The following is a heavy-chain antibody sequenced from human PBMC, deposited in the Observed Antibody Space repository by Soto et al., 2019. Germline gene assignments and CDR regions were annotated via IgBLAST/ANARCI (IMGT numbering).Heavy chain of an antibody. J-gene: IGHJ6*02. CDR3: AKVNTAMVRYYYFYGIDV. CDR2: ISYDGSSK. Sequence: GESLKISCAASGFTFSSYGMHWVRQAPGKGLEWVAVISYDGSSKYYADSVKGRFTISRDNSKNTLYVQMNSLRAEDTAVYYCAKVNTAMVRYYYFYGIDVWGRGTPVTVSS. CDR1: GFTFSSYG. D-gene: IGHD5-18*01. V-gene: IGHV3-30*18.